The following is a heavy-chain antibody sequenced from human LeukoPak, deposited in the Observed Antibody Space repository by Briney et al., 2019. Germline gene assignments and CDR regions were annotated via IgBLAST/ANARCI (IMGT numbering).Heavy chain of an antibody. Sequence: GGSLRLSCAASGFTFSNYAMSWLRQAPGKGLEWVAVIWYDGSNKYYADSVKGRFTISRDNSKNTLYLQMNSLRAEDAAVYYCARDGEVWYSGSYYGYYFDYWGQGTLVTVSS. D-gene: IGHD1-26*01. V-gene: IGHV3-33*08. CDR2: IWYDGSNK. J-gene: IGHJ4*02. CDR1: GFTFSNYA. CDR3: ARDGEVWYSGSYYGYYFDY.